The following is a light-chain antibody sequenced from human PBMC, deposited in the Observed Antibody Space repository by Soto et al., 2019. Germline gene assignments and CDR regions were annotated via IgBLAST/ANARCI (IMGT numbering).Light chain of an antibody. CDR3: FSHRSGDSHV. CDR1: SDDVGAYNF. J-gene: IGLJ1*01. V-gene: IGLV2-14*01. Sequence: QPALTQPASVSRSTGQSITISCTGTSDDVGAYNFVSWYQQYPGKAPKLMVFGVINRPSGVSNRFSGSKTGNTASLTISGLQAEDEAFYYCFSHRSGDSHVFGAGTKVTVL. CDR2: GVI.